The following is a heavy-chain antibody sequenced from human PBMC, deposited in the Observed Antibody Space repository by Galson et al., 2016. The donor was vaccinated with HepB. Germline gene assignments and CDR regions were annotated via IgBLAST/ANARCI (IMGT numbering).Heavy chain of an antibody. D-gene: IGHD6-13*01. V-gene: IGHV3-11*01. CDR1: GFRFIDYY. CDR2: ISPSGRTI. CDR3: ARQNSAADVL. J-gene: IGHJ4*02. Sequence: SLRLSCAASGFRFIDYYMSWIRQPPGRGLEWLAYISPSGRTIYYGDSVMGRFTISRDPTNKSLSLQMNNLRAEDTAVYYCARQNSAADVLWGQGTRVTVSS.